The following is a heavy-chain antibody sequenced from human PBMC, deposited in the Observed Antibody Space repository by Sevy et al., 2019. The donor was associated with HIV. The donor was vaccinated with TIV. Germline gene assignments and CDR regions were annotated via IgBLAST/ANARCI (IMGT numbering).Heavy chain of an antibody. CDR2: IYYSGST. CDR3: ARGSTMVRGVIIGFDP. Sequence: SQILSLTCTVSGGSISSYYWSWIRQPPGKGLEWIGYIYYSGSTNYNPSLKSRVTISVDTSKNQFSLKLSSVTAADTAVYYCARGSTMVRGVIIGFDPWGQGTLVTVSS. D-gene: IGHD3-10*01. V-gene: IGHV4-59*01. J-gene: IGHJ5*02. CDR1: GGSISSYY.